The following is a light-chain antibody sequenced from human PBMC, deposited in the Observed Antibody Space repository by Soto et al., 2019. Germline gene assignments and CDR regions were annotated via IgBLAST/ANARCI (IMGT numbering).Light chain of an antibody. CDR1: QSIRYW. CDR2: DAS. V-gene: IGKV1-5*01. CDR3: QQYNILST. Sequence: DIQMTQSPSTLCASVGDRVTITCRASQSIRYWVAWYQHKPGKAPKLLIYDASTLESGVPTRFSGSGSGTEFTLTISSLHPDDFATYYCQQYNILSTFGQGTKVEI. J-gene: IGKJ1*01.